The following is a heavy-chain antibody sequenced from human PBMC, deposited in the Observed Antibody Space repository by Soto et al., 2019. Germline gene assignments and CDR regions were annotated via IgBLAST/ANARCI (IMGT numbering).Heavy chain of an antibody. V-gene: IGHV3-23*01. CDR1: GFTFSSYA. CDR3: AKDHLCGGDCWGYYGMDV. CDR2: ISGSGGST. J-gene: IGHJ6*02. D-gene: IGHD2-21*02. Sequence: GGSLRLSCASSGFTFSSYAMSWVRQAPGKGLEWVSAISGSGGSTYYADSVKGRFTISRDNSKNTLYLQMNSLRAEDTAVYYCAKDHLCGGDCWGYYGMDVWGQGTTVTVSS.